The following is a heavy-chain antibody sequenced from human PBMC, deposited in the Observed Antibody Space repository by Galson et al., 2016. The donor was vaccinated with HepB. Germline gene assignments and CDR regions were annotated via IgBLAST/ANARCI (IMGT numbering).Heavy chain of an antibody. CDR2: ITPTNYT. CDR1: GFTFSDYF. CDR3: ARMATHGDYYFDY. J-gene: IGHJ4*02. Sequence: SLRLSCAASGFTFSDYFMTWIHQAPGKGLEWVSYITPTNYTNYADSLRGRFSISRDNAKNLLYLRMNSLRPEDSAVYYCARMATHGDYYFDYWGQGTLVTVSS. V-gene: IGHV3-11*06. D-gene: IGHD4-17*01.